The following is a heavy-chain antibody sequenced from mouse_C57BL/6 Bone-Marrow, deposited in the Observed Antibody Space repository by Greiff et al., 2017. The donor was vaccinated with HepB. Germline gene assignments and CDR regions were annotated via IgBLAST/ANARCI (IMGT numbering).Heavy chain of an antibody. J-gene: IGHJ4*01. D-gene: IGHD2-5*01. CDR2: IDPSDSYT. CDR3: ARPPLYSNLEMDY. CDR1: GYTFTSYW. V-gene: IGHV1-59*01. Sequence: QVQLQQPGAELVRPGPSVKLSCKASGYTFTSYWMHWVKQRPGQGLEWIGVIDPSDSYTNYNQKFKGKATLTVDTSSSTAYMQLSSLTSEDSAVYYCARPPLYSNLEMDYWGQGTSVTVSS.